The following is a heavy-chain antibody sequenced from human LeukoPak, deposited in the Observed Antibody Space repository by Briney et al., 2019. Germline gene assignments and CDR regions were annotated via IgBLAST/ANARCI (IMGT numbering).Heavy chain of an antibody. CDR3: ARSRGTTLVTRFDY. CDR2: INTSGST. V-gene: IGHV4-61*02. J-gene: IGHJ4*02. Sequence: SETLSLTCTVSGASITSSRFYWSWIRQPAGKGLEWIGRINTSGSTDYNPSLKSRVTMSVDTAKNQFSLNLSSLTAADTAVYYCARSRGTTLVTRFDYWGQGTLVTVSS. D-gene: IGHD5-18*01. CDR1: GASITSSRFY.